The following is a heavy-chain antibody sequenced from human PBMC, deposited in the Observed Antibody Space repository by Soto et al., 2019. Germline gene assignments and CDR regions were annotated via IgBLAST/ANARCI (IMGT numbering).Heavy chain of an antibody. CDR3: ARMDVVVPAADPLYYFDY. J-gene: IGHJ4*02. V-gene: IGHV3-74*01. D-gene: IGHD2-2*01. CDR2: INSDGSST. Sequence: GGSLRLSCAASGFTFSSYWMHWVRQAPGKGLVWVSRINSDGSSTSYADSVKGRFTISRDNAKNTLYLQMNSLRAEDTAVYYCARMDVVVPAADPLYYFDYWGQGTLVTVSS. CDR1: GFTFSSYW.